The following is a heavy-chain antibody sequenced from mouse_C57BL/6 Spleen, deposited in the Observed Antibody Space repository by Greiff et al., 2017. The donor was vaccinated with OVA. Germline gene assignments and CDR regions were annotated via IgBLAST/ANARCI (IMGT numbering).Heavy chain of an antibody. D-gene: IGHD4-1*01. J-gene: IGHJ1*03. CDR3: ARDLLGGGYFDV. V-gene: IGHV5-16*01. Sequence: EVKLVESEGGLVQPGSSMKLSCTASGFTFSDYYMAWVRQVPEKGLEWVANINYDGSSTYYLDSLKSRFIISRDNAKNILDLQMSSLKSEDTATYYCARDLLGGGYFDVWGTGTTVTVSS. CDR1: GFTFSDYY. CDR2: INYDGSST.